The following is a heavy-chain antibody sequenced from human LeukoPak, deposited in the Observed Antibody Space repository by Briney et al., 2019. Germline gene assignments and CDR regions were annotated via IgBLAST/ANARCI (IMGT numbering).Heavy chain of an antibody. Sequence: PSETLSLTCTVSGASISAYYWSWIRQSPGKGLEFVGYIHYSGKTNYNPSLASRVTMSVDSSKTQFSLKLTSVTAADTAMYYCARHEGGAYRNVLVYWGQGILVSVSS. CDR1: GASISAYY. V-gene: IGHV4-59*08. CDR2: IHYSGKT. J-gene: IGHJ4*02. D-gene: IGHD4-11*01. CDR3: ARHEGGAYRNVLVY.